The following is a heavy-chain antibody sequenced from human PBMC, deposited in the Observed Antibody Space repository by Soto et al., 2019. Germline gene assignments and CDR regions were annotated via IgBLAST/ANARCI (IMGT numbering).Heavy chain of an antibody. CDR3: ARHWGAHDDSSGFHYALDY. V-gene: IGHV5-10-1*01. D-gene: IGHD3-22*01. CDR2: IDLTDSYT. Sequence: GASLKISCKGSGYSFRNNWSTWVRQMPGKGLEWMGRIDLTDSYTSYSPSFKGHVSFSGDTSINTAYLQWSSLRASDIAMYYCARHWGAHDDSSGFHYALDYWGQGTTVTVSS. J-gene: IGHJ4*02. CDR1: GYSFRNNW.